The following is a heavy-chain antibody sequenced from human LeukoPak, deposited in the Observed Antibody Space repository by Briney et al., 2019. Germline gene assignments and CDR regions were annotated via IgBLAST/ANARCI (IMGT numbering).Heavy chain of an antibody. CDR3: AKILLWFGELWDYYGMDV. D-gene: IGHD3-10*01. J-gene: IGHJ6*01. V-gene: IGHV1-18*01. CDR1: GYTFTSYG. CDR2: ISAYNGNT. Sequence: ASVKVSCKASGYTFTSYGISWVRQAPGQGLEWMGWISAYNGNTNYAQKLQGRVTMTTDTSTSTAYMELRSLRSDDTAVYYCAKILLWFGELWDYYGMDVWGQGTTVTVSS.